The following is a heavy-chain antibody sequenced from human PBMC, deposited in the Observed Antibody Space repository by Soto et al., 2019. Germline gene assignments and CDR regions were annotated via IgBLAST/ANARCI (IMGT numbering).Heavy chain of an antibody. V-gene: IGHV4-30-2*01. CDR3: ARIHWAQSSLDY. CDR2: VTHSGTA. J-gene: IGHJ4*02. D-gene: IGHD6-19*01. Sequence: HLQLQESGSRLVKPSETLSLTCAVSGGSIDSGAFSLSWIRRPPGRGLEWIGYVTHSGTAYSIPPLTGRLTLSVDSSQTQFSLKLTSVTAAGSAFYYCARIHWAQSSLDYWGRGILVTVSS. CDR1: GGSIDSGAFS.